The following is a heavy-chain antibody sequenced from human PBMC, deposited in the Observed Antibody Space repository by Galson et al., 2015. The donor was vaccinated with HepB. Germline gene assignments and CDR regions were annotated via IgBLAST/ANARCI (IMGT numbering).Heavy chain of an antibody. CDR3: ARGVTGWGDY. CDR2: IYYSGST. Sequence: TLSLTCTVSGGSISSGGYYWSWIRQHPGKGLEWIGYIYYSGSTYYNPSLKSRVTISVDTSKNQFSLKLSSVTAADTAVYYCARGVTGWGDYWGQGTLVTVSS. V-gene: IGHV4-31*03. CDR1: GGSISSGGYY. D-gene: IGHD4-23*01. J-gene: IGHJ4*02.